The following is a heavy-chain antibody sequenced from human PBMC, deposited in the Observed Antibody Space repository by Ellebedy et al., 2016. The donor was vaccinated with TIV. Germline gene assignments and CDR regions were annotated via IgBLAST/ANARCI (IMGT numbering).Heavy chain of an antibody. D-gene: IGHD3-9*01. Sequence: SVKVSCXASGGTFNSYAISWVRQAPGQGLEWMGGIIPIFGTANYAQKFQGRVTITADESTSTAYMELSSLRSEDTAVYYCARSPFYDILTGYYIHYYFDYWGQGTLVTVSS. CDR1: GGTFNSYA. J-gene: IGHJ4*02. V-gene: IGHV1-69*13. CDR2: IIPIFGTA. CDR3: ARSPFYDILTGYYIHYYFDY.